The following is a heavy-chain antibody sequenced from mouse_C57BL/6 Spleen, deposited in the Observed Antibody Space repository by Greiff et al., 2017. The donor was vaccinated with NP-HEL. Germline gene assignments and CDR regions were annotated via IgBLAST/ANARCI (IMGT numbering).Heavy chain of an antibody. CDR1: GYAFSSYW. D-gene: IGHD1-1*01. J-gene: IGHJ2*01. Sequence: VQLQESGAELVKPGASVKISCKASGYAFSSYWMNWVKQRPGKGLEWIGQIYPGDGDTNYNGKFKGKATLTADKSSSTAYMQLSSLTSEDSAVYFCARRFITTVVANYFDYWGQGTTLTVSS. V-gene: IGHV1-80*01. CDR3: ARRFITTVVANYFDY. CDR2: IYPGDGDT.